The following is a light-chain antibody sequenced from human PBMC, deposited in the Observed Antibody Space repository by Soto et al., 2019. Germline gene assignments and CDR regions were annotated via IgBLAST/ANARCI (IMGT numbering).Light chain of an antibody. CDR3: QQSNSFPRT. CDR2: AAS. Sequence: DIQMTQSPSFVSASVGDRVTITCRASQAVSTWLAWYQQKPGDAPKLLIYAASTLQSGVPSRFSGSGSWTDFTLTIRSLQPEDFATYYCQQSNSFPRTFGGGT. J-gene: IGKJ4*01. CDR1: QAVSTW. V-gene: IGKV1-12*01.